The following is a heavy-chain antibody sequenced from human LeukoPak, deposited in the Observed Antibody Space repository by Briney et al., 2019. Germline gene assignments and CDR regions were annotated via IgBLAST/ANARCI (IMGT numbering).Heavy chain of an antibody. CDR3: ASSIRGVIFY. J-gene: IGHJ4*02. D-gene: IGHD3-10*01. CDR1: GGTFSSYA. Sequence: ASVKVSCKASGGTFSSYAISWVRQAPGQGLEWMGGIIPIFGTANYAQKFQGRVTITTDESTSTAYMELSSLRSDDTAVYYCASSIRGVIFYWGQGTLVTVSS. CDR2: IIPIFGTA. V-gene: IGHV1-69*05.